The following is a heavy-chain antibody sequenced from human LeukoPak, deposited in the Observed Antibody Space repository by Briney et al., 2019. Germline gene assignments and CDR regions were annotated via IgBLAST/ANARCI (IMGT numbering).Heavy chain of an antibody. V-gene: IGHV4-59*13. CDR3: ARLWRPHDYDNWFDH. CDR2: TYDGGRG. J-gene: IGHJ5*02. Sequence: SETLSLTCTVYGGYISSSLWTWLRQAPGKGLELIGFTYDGGRGNYKPSLRSRVDISLDTSKNRYSLRLTSVTAADTGVYYCARLWRPHDYDNWFDHWGQGILVTVSS. CDR1: GGYISSSL. D-gene: IGHD4-17*01.